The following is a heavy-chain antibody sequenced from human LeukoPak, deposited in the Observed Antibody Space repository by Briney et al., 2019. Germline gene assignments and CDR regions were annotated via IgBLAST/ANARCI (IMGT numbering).Heavy chain of an antibody. CDR3: ARSSCCGWYQEVDY. CDR2: ISSNGGST. D-gene: IGHD6-19*01. Sequence: GGSLRLSCAASGFTFSSYAMHWVRQAPGKGLEYVSAISSNGGSTYYANSVKGRFAISRDNSKNTLYLQMGSLRAEDMAVYYCARSSCCGWYQEVDYWGQGTLVTVSS. V-gene: IGHV3-64*01. CDR1: GFTFSSYA. J-gene: IGHJ4*02.